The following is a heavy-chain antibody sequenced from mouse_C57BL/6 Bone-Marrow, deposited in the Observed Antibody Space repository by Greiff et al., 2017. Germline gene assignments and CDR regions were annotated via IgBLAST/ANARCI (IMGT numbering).Heavy chain of an antibody. J-gene: IGHJ3*01. CDR1: GYSITSGYY. CDR2: ISYDGSN. D-gene: IGHD1-1*01. Sequence: VQLKESGPGLVKPSQSLSLTCSVTGYSITSGYYWNWIRQFPGNKLEWMGYISYDGSNNYNPSLKNRISITRDTSKNQFFLKLNSVTTEDTATYYCARADYYGSSPLFAYWGQGTLVTVSA. CDR3: ARADYYGSSPLFAY. V-gene: IGHV3-6*01.